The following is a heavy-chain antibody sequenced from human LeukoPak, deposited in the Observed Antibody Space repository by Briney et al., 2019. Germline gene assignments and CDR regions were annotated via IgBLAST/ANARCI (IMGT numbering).Heavy chain of an antibody. CDR3: ARDITGSFDY. J-gene: IGHJ4*02. Sequence: SETLSLTCTVSGVSIISYYWSWIRQPPGKGLEWIAFIHSSGSTGYNPSLKSRFTLSLDTSKNHFSLKVTSMTAADTGVYYCARDITGSFDYWGQGNLVTVSS. CDR2: IHSSGST. CDR1: GVSIISYY. D-gene: IGHD1-14*01. V-gene: IGHV4-59*01.